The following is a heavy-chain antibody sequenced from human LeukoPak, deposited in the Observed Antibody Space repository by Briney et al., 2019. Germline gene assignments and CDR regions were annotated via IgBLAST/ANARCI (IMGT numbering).Heavy chain of an antibody. CDR1: GFTFSSYA. V-gene: IGHV3-23*01. CDR3: AKDGYDSSGYPGY. D-gene: IGHD3-22*01. Sequence: PGGSLRLSCAASGFTFSSYAMSWVRQAPGKGLEWVSGISDSGGSTYYADSVKGRFTISRDNSKNTLYLQMNSLRAEDTAVYYCAKDGYDSSGYPGYWGQGTLVTVSS. J-gene: IGHJ4*02. CDR2: ISDSGGST.